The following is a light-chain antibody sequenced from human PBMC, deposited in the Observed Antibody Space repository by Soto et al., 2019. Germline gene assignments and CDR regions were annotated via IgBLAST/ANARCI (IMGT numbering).Light chain of an antibody. CDR1: QSVSSY. Sequence: EIVLTQSPATLSLSPGERATLSCRASQSVSSYLAWYQQKPGQAPRLLIYDASNRATGIPARFSGSGSGTDFTLTISSLEPEDFAVYYCQVYPNWPPTRHTFGQGTKLEI. J-gene: IGKJ2*01. V-gene: IGKV3-11*01. CDR3: QVYPNWPPTRHT. CDR2: DAS.